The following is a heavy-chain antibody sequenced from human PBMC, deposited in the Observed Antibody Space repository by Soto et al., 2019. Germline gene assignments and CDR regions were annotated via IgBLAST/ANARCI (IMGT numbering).Heavy chain of an antibody. D-gene: IGHD1-26*01. V-gene: IGHV5-51*01. Sequence: PGESLKISCKGSGYSFTSCWIGWVRQMPEKGLEWMGIIYPGDSDTRYSPSFQGQVTISADRSISTAYLQWGSLKASDTAMYYCARHTWSSGSPAAFDYWGQGTQVTVSS. J-gene: IGHJ4*02. CDR2: IYPGDSDT. CDR1: GYSFTSCW. CDR3: ARHTWSSGSPAAFDY.